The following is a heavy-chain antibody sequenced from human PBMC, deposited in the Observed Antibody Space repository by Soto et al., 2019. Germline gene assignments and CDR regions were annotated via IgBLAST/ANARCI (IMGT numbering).Heavy chain of an antibody. J-gene: IGHJ4*02. Sequence: QVQLVQSGAEVKKPGASVKVSCKASGYTFTSYPIHWIRQAPGQRLEWMGYINAANENIKFAEQFQGRVTLTRNASASTVYVELDSLRPEDTAVYFCARVRGATTGDTFACWGQGTGVTVSS. D-gene: IGHD1-1*01. CDR1: GYTFTSYP. CDR3: ARVRGATTGDTFAC. V-gene: IGHV1-3*01. CDR2: INAANENI.